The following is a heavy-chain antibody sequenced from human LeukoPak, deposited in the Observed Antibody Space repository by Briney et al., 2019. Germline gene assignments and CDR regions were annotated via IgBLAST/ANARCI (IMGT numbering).Heavy chain of an antibody. Sequence: SETLSLTCTVSGGSISSSSYYWGWLRQPPGTGLEWIGSIYYSGSTYYNPSLKSRVTISVDTSKNQFSLKLSSVTAADTAVYYCARDLGGRITIFGVVIIGWFDPWGQGTLVTVSS. J-gene: IGHJ5*02. CDR3: ARDLGGRITIFGVVIIGWFDP. V-gene: IGHV4-39*07. CDR1: GGSISSSSYY. CDR2: IYYSGST. D-gene: IGHD3-3*01.